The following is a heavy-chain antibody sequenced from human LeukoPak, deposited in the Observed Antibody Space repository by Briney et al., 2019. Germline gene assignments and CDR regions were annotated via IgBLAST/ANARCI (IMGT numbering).Heavy chain of an antibody. CDR2: IYYSGST. CDR3: ARGPVVVPALRGYYFDY. D-gene: IGHD2-2*01. CDR1: GGSISSYY. Sequence: SETLSLTCTVSGGSISSYYWSWIRQPPGKGLEWIGYIYYSGSTNYNPSLKSRVTISVATSKNQFSLKLSSVTAADTAVYYCARGPVVVPALRGYYFDYWGQGTLVTVSS. J-gene: IGHJ4*02. V-gene: IGHV4-59*01.